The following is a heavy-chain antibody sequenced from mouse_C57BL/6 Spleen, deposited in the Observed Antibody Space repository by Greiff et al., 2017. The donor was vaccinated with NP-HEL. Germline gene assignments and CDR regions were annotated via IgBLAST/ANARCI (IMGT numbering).Heavy chain of an antibody. J-gene: IGHJ2*01. CDR3: ARMIYYGNYQGYFDY. Sequence: EVQLQQSGPVLVKPGASVKMSCKASGYTFTDYYMNWVKQSHGKSLEWIGVINPYNGGTSYNQKFKGKATLTVDKSSSTAYMELNSLTSEDSAVYYCARMIYYGNYQGYFDYWGQGTTLTVSS. CDR2: INPYNGGT. V-gene: IGHV1-19*01. D-gene: IGHD2-1*01. CDR1: GYTFTDYY.